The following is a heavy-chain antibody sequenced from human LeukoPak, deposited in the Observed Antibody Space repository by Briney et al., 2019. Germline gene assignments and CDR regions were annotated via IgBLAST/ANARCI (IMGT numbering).Heavy chain of an antibody. Sequence: SETLSLTCAVYGGSFSGYYWSWIRQPPGKGLEWIGEINHSGSTNYNPSLKSRVTISVDTSKNQFSLKLSSVTAADTAVYYCARLWFGDVVGDYWGQGTLVTVSS. CDR3: ARLWFGDVVGDY. J-gene: IGHJ4*02. CDR1: GGSFSGYY. CDR2: INHSGST. V-gene: IGHV4-34*01. D-gene: IGHD3-10*01.